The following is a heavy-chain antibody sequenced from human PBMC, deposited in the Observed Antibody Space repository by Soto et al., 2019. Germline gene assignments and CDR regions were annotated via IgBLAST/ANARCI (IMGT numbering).Heavy chain of an antibody. Sequence: QLQLQESGSGLVKPSQTLSLTCAVSGGSISSGGYSWSWIRQPPGKGLEWIGYIYHSGSTYYNPSPKRRATLSGDRSKNQFSRKLSSVTAADTGGYYCAGGGGYTFDYWGQGTLVTVSS. J-gene: IGHJ4*02. D-gene: IGHD3-16*01. V-gene: IGHV4-30-2*01. CDR2: IYHSGST. CDR3: AGGGGYTFDY. CDR1: GGSISSGGYS.